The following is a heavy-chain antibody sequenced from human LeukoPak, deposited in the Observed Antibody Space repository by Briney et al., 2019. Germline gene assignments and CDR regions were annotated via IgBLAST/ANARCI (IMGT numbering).Heavy chain of an antibody. V-gene: IGHV4-4*07. CDR2: FYARGNT. Sequence: PSETLSLTCNVTGGSISNYYWNWIRQPAGKGLEWIGRFYARGNTNYNPSLKSRVTMSVDTSKNQLSLKLTSVTAADTAVYYCAREPPRTSSNWFDPWGQGTLVTVSS. J-gene: IGHJ5*02. CDR1: GGSISNYY. CDR3: AREPPRTSSNWFDP.